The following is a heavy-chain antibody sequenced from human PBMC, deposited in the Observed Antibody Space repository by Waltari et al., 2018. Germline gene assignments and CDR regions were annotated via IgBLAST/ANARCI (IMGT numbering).Heavy chain of an antibody. CDR3: TSWPGTMQNDFWSGPFEY. CDR1: GYTFTSQY. D-gene: IGHD3-3*01. Sequence: QVQLVQSGTEVKKPGASVKVSCEASGYTFTSQYIHWVRQAPGQGPEWMGTINPSVGTTRHAQKFQGRVTMTRDTSTSTVFMELSSLTSDDTAVYYCTSWPGTMQNDFWSGPFEYWGQGTLVTVSS. V-gene: IGHV1-46*01. J-gene: IGHJ4*02. CDR2: INPSVGTT.